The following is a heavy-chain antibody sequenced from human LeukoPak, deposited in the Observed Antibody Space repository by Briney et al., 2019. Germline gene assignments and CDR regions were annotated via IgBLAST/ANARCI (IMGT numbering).Heavy chain of an antibody. CDR1: GASISSYY. D-gene: IGHD5-18*01. CDR3: ARGPGGYSYGYYFDY. J-gene: IGHJ4*02. CDR2: IYYSGST. V-gene: IGHV4-59*01. Sequence: SETLSLTCTVSGASISSYYWSWIRQPPGKGLEWIGYIYYSGSTNYNPSLKSRVTVSVDTSKNHFSLKLSSVTAADTAVYYCARGPGGYSYGYYFDYWGQGTLVTVSS.